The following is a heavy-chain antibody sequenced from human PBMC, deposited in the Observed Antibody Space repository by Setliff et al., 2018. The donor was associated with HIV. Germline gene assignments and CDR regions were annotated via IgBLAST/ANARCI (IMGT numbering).Heavy chain of an antibody. V-gene: IGHV3-23*05. CDR3: AKLPTIYGVADSFD. CDR1: GFTFRSYD. D-gene: IGHD3-3*01. CDR2: IDDTGRKT. Sequence: LRLSCVASGFTFRSYDMSWVRQAPGKGLEWVSGIDDTGRKTDYADSVKGRFTISRDNSKNTLYLQMHSLRVDDTASYYCAKLPTIYGVADSFDIGAEGQRSPSPQ. J-gene: IGHJ3*02.